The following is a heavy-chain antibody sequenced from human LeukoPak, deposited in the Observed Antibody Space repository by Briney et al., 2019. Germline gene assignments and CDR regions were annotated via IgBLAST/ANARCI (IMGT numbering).Heavy chain of an antibody. J-gene: IGHJ6*03. CDR2: MNPNSGNT. V-gene: IGHV1-8*03. D-gene: IGHD6-13*01. CDR3: ARLTPGIAAAGNYYYYYMDA. CDR1: GYTFTSYD. Sequence: ASVKVSCKASGYTFTSYDINWVRQATGQGLEWMGWMNPNSGNTGYAQKFQGRVTITRNTSISTAYMELSSLRSEDTAVYYCARLTPGIAAAGNYYYYYMDAWGKGTTVTVSS.